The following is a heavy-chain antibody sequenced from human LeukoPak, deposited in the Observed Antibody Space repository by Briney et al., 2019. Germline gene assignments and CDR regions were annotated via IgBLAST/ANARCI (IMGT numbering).Heavy chain of an antibody. D-gene: IGHD3-3*01. CDR1: GYTFTDYY. J-gene: IGHJ5*02. Sequence: ASVKVSCKASGYTFTDYYMHWVQQAPGKGLEWMGLVDPEDGETIYAVKFQGRVTITADTSTDTAYMELSSLRSEDTAVCYCATGYDFWSGYYRNKFDPWGQGTLVTVSS. CDR3: ATGYDFWSGYYRNKFDP. CDR2: VDPEDGET. V-gene: IGHV1-69-2*01.